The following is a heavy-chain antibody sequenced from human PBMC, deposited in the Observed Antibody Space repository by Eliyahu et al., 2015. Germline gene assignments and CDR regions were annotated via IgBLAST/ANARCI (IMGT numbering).Heavy chain of an antibody. V-gene: IGHV3-23*04. CDR1: XFTFSSYA. CDR2: ISGSGGST. J-gene: IGHJ4*02. CDR3: ATNPYYYDSSGYIYYFDY. D-gene: IGHD3-22*01. Sequence: EVQLVESGGGLVQPGGSLRLSCAASXFTFSSYAXSWVRQAPGKGLEWVSAISGSGGSTYYADSVKGRFTISRDNSKNTLYLQMNSLRAEDTAVYYCATNPYYYDSSGYIYYFDYWGQGTLVTVSS.